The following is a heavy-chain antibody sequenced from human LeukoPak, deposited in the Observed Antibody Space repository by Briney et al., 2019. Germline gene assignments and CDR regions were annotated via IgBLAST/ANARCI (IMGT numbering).Heavy chain of an antibody. V-gene: IGHV3-21*01. J-gene: IGHJ3*01. Sequence: TGGSLRLSCAASGFTFSDYTMNWVRLAPGKGLEWVSSISGSSNYIYYADSVKGRFTISRGNAKNSLYLQMNSLRVEDTAVYYCATCFNGADDGFDFWGQGTMVTVSS. CDR1: GFTFSDYT. CDR3: ATCFNGADDGFDF. D-gene: IGHD2-8*01. CDR2: ISGSSNYI.